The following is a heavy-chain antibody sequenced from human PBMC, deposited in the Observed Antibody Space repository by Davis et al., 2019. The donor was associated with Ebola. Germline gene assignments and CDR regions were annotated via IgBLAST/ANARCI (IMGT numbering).Heavy chain of an antibody. CDR1: GFTFSSYG. J-gene: IGHJ4*02. D-gene: IGHD5-24*01. Sequence: PGGSLRLSCAASGFTFSSYGMHWVRQAPGKGLEWVAVISYDGSNKYYADSVKGRFTISRDNSKNTLYLQMNSLRAEDTAVYYCAKGGMATIWGQGTLVTVSS. CDR3: AKGGMATI. V-gene: IGHV3-30*18. CDR2: ISYDGSNK.